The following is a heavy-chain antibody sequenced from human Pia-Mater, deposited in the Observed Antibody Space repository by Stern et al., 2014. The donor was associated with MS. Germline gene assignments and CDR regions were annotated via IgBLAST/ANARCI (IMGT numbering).Heavy chain of an antibody. D-gene: IGHD6-13*01. CDR2: IYWDDGE. CDR3: AHRLVGTAAGKHAFDI. Sequence: QITLKESGPTLVQPTQTLRLTCTFSGFSLSSSGVGVGRIRQAPGKAREWRSLIYWDDGERYGPSKKRMSNITHETSKNQEVPHMTNMDPVDTATYYCAHRLVGTAAGKHAFDIWGQGTMVTVSS. J-gene: IGHJ3*02. CDR1: GFSLSSSGVG. V-gene: IGHV2-5*05.